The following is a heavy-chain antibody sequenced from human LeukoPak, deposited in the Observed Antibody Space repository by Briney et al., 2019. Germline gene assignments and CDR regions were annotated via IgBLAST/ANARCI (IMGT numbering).Heavy chain of an antibody. CDR1: GFTFGDYA. CDR2: IRSEAYGGTT. CDR3: PRVSPPPDFWSGYNIDY. J-gene: IGHJ4*02. D-gene: IGHD3-3*01. Sequence: GGSLRLSCTASGFTFGDYAMSWVRQAPGKGLEWVGFIRSEAYGGTTEYAASVKGRFTISRDDSKSIAYLKMNSLKTEDTAVYYCPRVSPPPDFWSGYNIDYWGQGTLVTVSS. V-gene: IGHV3-49*04.